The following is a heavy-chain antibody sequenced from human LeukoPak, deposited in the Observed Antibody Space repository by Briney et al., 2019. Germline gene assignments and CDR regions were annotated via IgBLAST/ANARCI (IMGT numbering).Heavy chain of an antibody. D-gene: IGHD3-10*01. CDR3: ARETVRYYYYMDV. CDR2: IYYSGST. CDR1: GRSISRYY. Sequence: SETLSLTCTVSGRSISRYYRSWIRQPPGKGLEWIGYIYYSGSTNYNPSLKSRVTISVDTSKNQFSLKLSSVTAADTAVYYCARETVRYYYYMDVWGKGTTVTVSS. V-gene: IGHV4-59*01. J-gene: IGHJ6*03.